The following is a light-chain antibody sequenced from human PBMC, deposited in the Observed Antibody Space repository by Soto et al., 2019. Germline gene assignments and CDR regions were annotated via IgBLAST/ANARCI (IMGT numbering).Light chain of an antibody. CDR2: DAS. V-gene: IGKV1-5*01. J-gene: IGKJ4*01. CDR1: QSISNR. CDR3: QQFNSYPLT. Sequence: DIQMTQSPSTLSASVGDGVTITCRASQSISNRSAWYQQRPGKAPKYLIYDASTLDSGAPSRFSGSGSGTEFTLTISGLQPDDFATYYCQQFNSYPLTFRGGTKVDIK.